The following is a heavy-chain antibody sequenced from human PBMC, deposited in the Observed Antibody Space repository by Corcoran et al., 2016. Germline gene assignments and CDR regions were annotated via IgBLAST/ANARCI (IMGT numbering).Heavy chain of an antibody. J-gene: IGHJ4*02. Sequence: QVQLQESGPGLVKPSETLSLTCTVSGYSISSGYYWGWIRQPPGKGLEWIGSIYHSGSTYYNPSLKSRVTISVDTSKNQFSLKLSSVTAADTAVDYCARDGRKNYYDSSGYLSWGQGTLVTVSS. CDR3: ARDGRKNYYDSSGYLS. V-gene: IGHV4-38-2*02. D-gene: IGHD3-22*01. CDR1: GYSISSGYY. CDR2: IYHSGST.